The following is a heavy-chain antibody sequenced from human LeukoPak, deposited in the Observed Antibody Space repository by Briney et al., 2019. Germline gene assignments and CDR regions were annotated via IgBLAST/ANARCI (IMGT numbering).Heavy chain of an antibody. CDR3: ARLNLKANYYDSSGYFDY. CDR1: GDSFTSYW. Sequence: GESLKISCKGSGDSFTSYWIGWVRQMPGKGLEWMRIIYPGDSDTRYSPSFQGQVTISADKSISTAYLQWSSLKASDTAMYYCARLNLKANYYDSSGYFDYWGQGTLVTVSS. CDR2: IYPGDSDT. J-gene: IGHJ4*02. D-gene: IGHD3-22*01. V-gene: IGHV5-51*01.